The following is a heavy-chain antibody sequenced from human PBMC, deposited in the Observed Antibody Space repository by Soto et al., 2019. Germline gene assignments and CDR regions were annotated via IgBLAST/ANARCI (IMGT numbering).Heavy chain of an antibody. CDR3: SRAGILTTPYYTDY. D-gene: IGHD2-21*01. Sequence: EVQLVESGGGLVQPEGSLRLSCVASGFTFSDYYMDWVRQAXXKGLEWVARVRNKVNSYTIEYAASLRGRFTVSRDDSRNSVYRQMNXLKTGDTAMYYCSRAGILTTPYYTDYWGLGTLVTVSS. J-gene: IGHJ4*02. CDR1: GFTFSDYY. V-gene: IGHV3-72*01. CDR2: VRNKVNSYTI.